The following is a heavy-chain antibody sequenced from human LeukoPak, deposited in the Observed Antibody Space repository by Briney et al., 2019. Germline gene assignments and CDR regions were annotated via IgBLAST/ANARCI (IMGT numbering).Heavy chain of an antibody. CDR3: ARQIDPWAPFDP. J-gene: IGHJ5*02. Sequence: GSLRLSCAASGFTVSSNYMNWIRQPPGKGLEWIGSIYYSGSTYYNPSLKSRVTISVDTSKNQFSLKLSSVTAADTAVYYCARQIDPWAPFDPWGQGTLVTVSS. CDR2: IYYSGST. D-gene: IGHD3-9*01. V-gene: IGHV4-39*01. CDR1: GFTVSSNY.